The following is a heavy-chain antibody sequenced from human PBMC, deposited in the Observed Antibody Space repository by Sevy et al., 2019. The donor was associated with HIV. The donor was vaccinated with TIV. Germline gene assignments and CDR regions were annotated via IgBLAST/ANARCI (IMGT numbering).Heavy chain of an antibody. V-gene: IGHV3-23*01. CDR1: GFSFDSYG. D-gene: IGHD3-22*01. J-gene: IGHJ6*03. CDR2: ISGSGTRT. Sequence: GGSLRLSCAVSGFSFDSYGMTWVRQAPGKGLEWVSGISGSGTRTYYADSVKGRFSISRDNSKNRLYLQMNSLRSEDTATYYCGKGGGGHYDPDEIGYYFYYYNMDVWGKGTTVTVSS. CDR3: GKGGGGHYDPDEIGYYFYYYNMDV.